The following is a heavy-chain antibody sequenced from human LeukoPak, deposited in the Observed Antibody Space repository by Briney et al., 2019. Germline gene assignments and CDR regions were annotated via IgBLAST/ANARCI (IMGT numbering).Heavy chain of an antibody. CDR2: IGGSGSDT. J-gene: IGHJ4*02. V-gene: IGHV3-23*01. Sequence: GGSLRLSCAASGFTFSSYAMSWVRQAPGRGLEWVSTIGGSGSDTYYADSVKGRFIISRDNSKNTLSLQMNSLRAEDTAIYYCAQDRVPGTSPKLDYWGQGTLVTVSS. D-gene: IGHD1-7*01. CDR1: GFTFSSYA. CDR3: AQDRVPGTSPKLDY.